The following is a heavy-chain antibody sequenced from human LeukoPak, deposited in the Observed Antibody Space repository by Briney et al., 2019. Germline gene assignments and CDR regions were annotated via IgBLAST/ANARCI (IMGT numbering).Heavy chain of an antibody. CDR3: ASLIAAADEQTFDY. D-gene: IGHD6-13*01. J-gene: IGHJ4*02. CDR1: GYSISSGYY. Sequence: SETLSLTCTVSGYSISSGYYWGWIRQPPGKGLEWIGSIYHSGSTYYNPSLKSRVTISVDTSKNQFSLKLSSVTAADTAVYYCASLIAAADEQTFDYWGQGTLVTVSS. V-gene: IGHV4-38-2*02. CDR2: IYHSGST.